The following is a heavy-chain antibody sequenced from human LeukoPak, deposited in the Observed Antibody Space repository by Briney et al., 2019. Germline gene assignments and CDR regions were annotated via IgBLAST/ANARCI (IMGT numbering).Heavy chain of an antibody. CDR1: GFIFSNYD. D-gene: IGHD6-13*01. J-gene: IGHJ6*03. V-gene: IGHV3-30*03. CDR2: MSRDVNHK. Sequence: GGSLRLSCAASGFIFSNYDMYWVRQAPGKGPEWVAVMSRDVNHKYYADFVKGRFTISRDNSKNTLYLQMNSLRAEDTAVYYCAPIAAAGTGRYMDVWGKGTTVTVSS. CDR3: APIAAAGTGRYMDV.